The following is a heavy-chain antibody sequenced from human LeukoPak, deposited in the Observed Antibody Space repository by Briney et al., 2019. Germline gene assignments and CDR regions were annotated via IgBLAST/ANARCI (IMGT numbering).Heavy chain of an antibody. CDR3: AKSSYYDSSGFYREYYFDY. CDR1: GLTFNSHS. Sequence: GGSLRLSCVASGLTFNSHSMSWVRQAPGMGLEWVSVVSTNGDVTFYADSVKGRFTISRDNSKNTLFLQMNSLRAEDTAVYYCAKSSYYDSSGFYREYYFDYWGQGTLVPVSS. CDR2: VSTNGDVT. J-gene: IGHJ4*02. D-gene: IGHD3-22*01. V-gene: IGHV3-23*01.